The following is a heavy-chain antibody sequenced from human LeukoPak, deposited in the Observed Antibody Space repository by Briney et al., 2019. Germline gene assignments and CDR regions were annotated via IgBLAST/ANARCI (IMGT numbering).Heavy chain of an antibody. D-gene: IGHD3-22*01. Sequence: GASVKVSCKASGYTFTGYYIHWVRQAPGQGLEWMGWMHPNTGDTDYAQKFQGRITMTRDTSISTAYMELSRLRSDDTALYYCTRATSSGPFDNWGQGSLVTVSS. CDR3: TRATSSGPFDN. J-gene: IGHJ4*02. CDR1: GYTFTGYY. CDR2: MHPNTGDT. V-gene: IGHV1-2*02.